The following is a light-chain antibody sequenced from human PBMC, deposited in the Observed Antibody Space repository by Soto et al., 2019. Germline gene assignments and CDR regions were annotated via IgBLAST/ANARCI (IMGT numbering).Light chain of an antibody. V-gene: IGKV1-5*03. J-gene: IGKJ1*01. CDR3: QHYNSYSEA. CDR1: QTISSW. Sequence: DIQMTQSPSTLSGSVGARVTITCRASQTISSWLAWYQQKPGKAPKLLIYKASTLKSGVPSRFSGSGSGTEFTLTISSLQPDDFATYYCQHYNSYSEAFGQGTKGEL. CDR2: KAS.